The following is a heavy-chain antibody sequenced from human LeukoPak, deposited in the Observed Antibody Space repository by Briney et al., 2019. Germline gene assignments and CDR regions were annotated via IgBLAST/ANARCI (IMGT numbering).Heavy chain of an antibody. D-gene: IGHD3-10*01. J-gene: IGHJ6*03. Sequence: PGGSLRLSCAASGFTLSSYAMSWVRQAPGKGLEWVSSISASGGSTNYADSVKGRFTISRENSKKTVYLQMNSLRAEDTAVYYCAKVMKGSERLTMVRGVIIKTAGLYYMDVWGKGTTVTVSS. V-gene: IGHV3-23*01. CDR1: GFTLSSYA. CDR2: ISASGGST. CDR3: AKVMKGSERLTMVRGVIIKTAGLYYMDV.